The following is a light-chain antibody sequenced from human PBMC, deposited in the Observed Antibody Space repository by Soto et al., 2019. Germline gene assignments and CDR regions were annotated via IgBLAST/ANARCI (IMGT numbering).Light chain of an antibody. CDR3: SSYTISTLVV. CDR1: SSDVGGYNY. J-gene: IGLJ2*01. Sequence: QSALTQPASVSGSPGQSITISCTGTSSDVGGYNYVSWYQQHPGKAPKLMIYDVSTRPSGVSNRFSGSKSGNTASLTISGLQAEDEADYYCSSYTISTLVVFGGGTKLTVL. CDR2: DVS. V-gene: IGLV2-14*01.